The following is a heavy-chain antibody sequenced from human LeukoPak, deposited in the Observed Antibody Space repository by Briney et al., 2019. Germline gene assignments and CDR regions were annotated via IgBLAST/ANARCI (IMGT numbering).Heavy chain of an antibody. V-gene: IGHV4-39*01. CDR1: GGPISSSSYY. J-gene: IGHJ4*02. CDR2: IYYSGST. CDR3: ARLAGQLDY. D-gene: IGHD1-1*01. Sequence: SETLSLTCTVSGGPISSSSYYWGWIRQPPGKGLEWIGSIYYSGSTYYNPSLKSRVTISVDTSKNQFSLKLSPVTAADTAVYYCARLAGQLDYWGQGTLVTVSS.